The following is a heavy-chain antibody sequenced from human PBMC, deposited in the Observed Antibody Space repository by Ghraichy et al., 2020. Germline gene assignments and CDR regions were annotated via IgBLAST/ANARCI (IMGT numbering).Heavy chain of an antibody. CDR3: ARGSRVVRFYYYDGMDV. J-gene: IGHJ6*02. D-gene: IGHD4-23*01. CDR1: GFTFSSYS. Sequence: GGSLRLSCVGSGFTFSSYSFNWVRQSPGKGLEWVSYITGSGRTKSYADSVKGRFTISRDNAQNSLYVQMNSLRDEDTAVYYCARGSRVVRFYYYDGMDVWAKGPRSPSP. CDR2: ITGSGRTK. V-gene: IGHV3-48*02.